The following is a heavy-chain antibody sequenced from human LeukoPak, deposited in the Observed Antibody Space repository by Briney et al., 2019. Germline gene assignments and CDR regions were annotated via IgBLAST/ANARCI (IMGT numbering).Heavy chain of an antibody. CDR3: AHSVYYGSGNWFDP. D-gene: IGHD3-10*01. J-gene: IGHJ5*02. V-gene: IGHV2-5*02. Sequence: SGPTLVKPTQTLTLICTFSGFSLSTSGVGVGWIRQPPGKALEWLALIYWDDDKRYSPSLKSRLTITKDTSKNQVVLTMTNMDPVDTATYYCAHSVYYGSGNWFDPWGQGTLVTVSS. CDR2: IYWDDDK. CDR1: GFSLSTSGVG.